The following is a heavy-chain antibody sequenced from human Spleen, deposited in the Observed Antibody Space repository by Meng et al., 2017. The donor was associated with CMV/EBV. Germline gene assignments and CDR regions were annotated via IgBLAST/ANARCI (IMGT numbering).Heavy chain of an antibody. Sequence: SETLSLTCTVSGGSISTYFWGWIRQPPGRGLEWIGYIYYSGSTNYNPSLKSRVTISVDTSKNQFSLKLSSVTAADTAVYYCAREDSGYYFDYWGQGTLVTVSS. CDR3: AREDSGYYFDY. CDR1: GGSISTYF. J-gene: IGHJ4*02. V-gene: IGHV4-59*01. CDR2: IYYSGST. D-gene: IGHD6-25*01.